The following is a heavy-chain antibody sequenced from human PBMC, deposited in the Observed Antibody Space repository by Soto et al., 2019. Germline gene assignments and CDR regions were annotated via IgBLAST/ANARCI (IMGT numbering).Heavy chain of an antibody. CDR2: ISYDGSNK. CDR1: GFTFSSYG. D-gene: IGHD3-10*01. Sequence: QVHLVESGGGVVQPGRSLRLSCAASGFTFSSYGMHWVRQAPGKGLEWVAVISYDGSNKYYADSVKGRFTISRDNSKNTLYLQMNSLRAEDTAVYYCANDQGGSGSYGMDVWGQGATVTVSS. J-gene: IGHJ6*02. CDR3: ANDQGGSGSYGMDV. V-gene: IGHV3-30*18.